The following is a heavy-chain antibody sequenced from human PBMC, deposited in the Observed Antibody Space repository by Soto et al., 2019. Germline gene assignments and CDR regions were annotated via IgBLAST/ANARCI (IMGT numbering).Heavy chain of an antibody. CDR2: INPNSGGT. V-gene: IGHV1-2*04. D-gene: IGHD3-10*01. Sequence: ASLKVSCKASGYTFTGYYVLWVRQAPGQGLEWMGWINPNSGGTNYEQKFQGWVTMTRDTSISTAYMELSRMRSDDTAVYYCARDVGWYYYCSGSYVFDYWGQGTLVTVSS. J-gene: IGHJ4*02. CDR1: GYTFTGYY. CDR3: ARDVGWYYYCSGSYVFDY.